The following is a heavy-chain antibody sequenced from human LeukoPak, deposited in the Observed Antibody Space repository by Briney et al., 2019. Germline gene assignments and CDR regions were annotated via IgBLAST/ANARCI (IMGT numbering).Heavy chain of an antibody. CDR1: GGSISSYY. CDR3: ARDAVGQQLVQGEFDY. CDR2: IYTSGST. D-gene: IGHD6-13*01. V-gene: IGHV4-4*07. Sequence: SETLSLTCTVSGGSISSYYWSWLRQPAGKGLEWIGRIYTSGSTNYNPSLKSRVTMSVDTSKNQFSLKLSSVTAADTAVYYCARDAVGQQLVQGEFDYWGQGTLVTVSS. J-gene: IGHJ4*02.